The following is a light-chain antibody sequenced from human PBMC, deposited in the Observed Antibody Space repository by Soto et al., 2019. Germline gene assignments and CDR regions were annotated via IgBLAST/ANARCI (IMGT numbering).Light chain of an antibody. CDR2: ANS. Sequence: QSVLTQPPSVSGAPGHRVTISCSGSSSNLGAGYDVQWYRQFPGTAPKLLIYANSVRPSGVPDRFSGSKSGTSASLAITGLQAEHEADYYCQSYDSSLIVSKVFGTGT. J-gene: IGLJ1*01. CDR1: SSNLGAGYD. V-gene: IGLV1-40*01. CDR3: QSYDSSLIVSKV.